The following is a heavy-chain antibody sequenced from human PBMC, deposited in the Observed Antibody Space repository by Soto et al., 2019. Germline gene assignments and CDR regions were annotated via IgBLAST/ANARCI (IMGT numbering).Heavy chain of an antibody. D-gene: IGHD1-26*01. CDR3: ARGHPGLGRKHGYYYYYMDV. CDR2: IYYSGNT. J-gene: IGHJ6*03. V-gene: IGHV4-59*08. CDR1: GGSISSYY. Sequence: SETLSLTCTVSGGSISSYYWSWIRQPPGKGLEWIGYIYYSGNTNYKPSIKNRDNISEDTSKNHFSLKLSSVTAADTAVYYCARGHPGLGRKHGYYYYYMDVWGKGATVTVSS.